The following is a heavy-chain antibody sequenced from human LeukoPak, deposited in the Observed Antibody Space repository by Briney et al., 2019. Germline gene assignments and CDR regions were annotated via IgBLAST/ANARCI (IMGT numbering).Heavy chain of an antibody. D-gene: IGHD3-22*01. CDR3: VKEYYYDSSGYYYYYHYGMDV. V-gene: IGHV3-64D*06. Sequence: GGSLRLSCSASGFTFSSYAMHWVRQAPGKGLEYVSAISSNGGSTYYADSVKGRFTISRDNSKNTLYFQMSSLGAEDTAVYYCVKEYYYDSSGYYYYYHYGMDVWGQGTTVTVSS. CDR1: GFTFSSYA. CDR2: ISSNGGST. J-gene: IGHJ6*02.